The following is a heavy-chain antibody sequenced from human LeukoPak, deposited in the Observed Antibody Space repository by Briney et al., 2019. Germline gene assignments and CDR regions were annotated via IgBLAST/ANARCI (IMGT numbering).Heavy chain of an antibody. CDR2: VNINEGP. Sequence: PSETLSLTCTVSGGSISSYHWSWIRQPAGQGLEWIGHVNINEGPKYNPSLRSRVTMSADTSRNQYSLKPSSVTAADTAVYYCARDGNSYGPDFDYWGQGTLVTVSS. D-gene: IGHD5-18*01. CDR1: GGSISSYH. CDR3: ARDGNSYGPDFDY. J-gene: IGHJ4*02. V-gene: IGHV4-4*07.